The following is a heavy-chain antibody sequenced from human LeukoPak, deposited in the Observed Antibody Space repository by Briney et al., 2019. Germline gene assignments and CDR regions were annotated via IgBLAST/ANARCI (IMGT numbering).Heavy chain of an antibody. Sequence: ASLKVSCKASGYTFTGYYIHWVRQAPGQGLEWMGWINPNSGGTNYPQKFQGRVTMTRDTSISTAYMELSRLTSDDTAVYYCSYGDYSYDASHFWGQGTMVTVSS. CDR1: GYTFTGYY. CDR2: INPNSGGT. J-gene: IGHJ3*01. CDR3: SYGDYSYDASHF. D-gene: IGHD4-17*01. V-gene: IGHV1-2*02.